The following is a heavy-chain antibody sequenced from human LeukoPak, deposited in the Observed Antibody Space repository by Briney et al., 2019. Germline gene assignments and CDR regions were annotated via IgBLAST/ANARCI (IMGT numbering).Heavy chain of an antibody. Sequence: GASVKVSCKASGYTFTSYDINWVRQATGQGLEWMGWMNPNSGNTGYAQEFQGRVTITRNTSISTAYMELGSLRSEDTAVYYCARDLGYTGYAFHFDYWGQGTLVTVSS. CDR3: ARDLGYTGYAFHFDY. J-gene: IGHJ4*02. V-gene: IGHV1-8*03. CDR1: GYTFTSYD. D-gene: IGHD5-12*01. CDR2: MNPNSGNT.